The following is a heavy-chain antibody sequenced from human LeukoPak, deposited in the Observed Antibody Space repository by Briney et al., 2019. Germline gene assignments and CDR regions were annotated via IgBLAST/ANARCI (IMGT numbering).Heavy chain of an antibody. CDR2: ISGSGGST. Sequence: GRSLRLSCTASGFTFGDYAMSWVRQAPGKGLEWVSAISGSGGSTYYAGSVKGRFTISRDNSKNTLYLQMNSLRAEDTAVYYCAKHTGRLYYFDYWGQGTLVTVSS. V-gene: IGHV3-23*01. CDR1: GFTFGDYA. D-gene: IGHD1-14*01. J-gene: IGHJ4*02. CDR3: AKHTGRLYYFDY.